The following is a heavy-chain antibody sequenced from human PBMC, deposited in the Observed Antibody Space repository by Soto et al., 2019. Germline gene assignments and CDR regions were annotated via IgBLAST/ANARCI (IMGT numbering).Heavy chain of an antibody. CDR3: ARFPSPAWFDP. V-gene: IGHV4-59*08. J-gene: IGHJ5*02. CDR2: ISYSGSA. Sequence: SVTLSLTCTVSGGSINTYYWSWIRQPPGKGLEWIAYISYSGSATYNPSLKSRVTISVDTSKNQFSLNLSSVTAADTAVYYCARFPSPAWFDPWGQGTLVTVS. CDR1: GGSINTYY. D-gene: IGHD3-10*01.